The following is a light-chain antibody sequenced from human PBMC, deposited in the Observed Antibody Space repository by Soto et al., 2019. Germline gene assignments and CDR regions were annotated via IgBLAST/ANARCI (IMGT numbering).Light chain of an antibody. J-gene: IGKJ1*01. CDR1: QTTSIY. CDR3: QQSHGAPPT. Sequence: DIQLTQSPSSLSASLGDRVTITCRASQTTSIYLNWYQQKPGKAPRLLIYAASSLQSGVPSRFSGSGSGTDFTLTISSLQPEDFATYYWQQSHGAPPTFGQGTKVESK. CDR2: AAS. V-gene: IGKV1-39*01.